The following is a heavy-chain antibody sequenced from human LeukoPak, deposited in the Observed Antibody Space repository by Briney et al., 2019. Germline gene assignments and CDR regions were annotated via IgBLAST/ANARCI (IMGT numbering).Heavy chain of an antibody. D-gene: IGHD1-26*01. Sequence: GGSLRLSCAASGFTVSSNYMSWVRQAPGKGLEWASVIYSGGSTYYADSVKGRFTISRDNSKNTLYLQMNSLRAEDTAVYYCARVASGSYYYPLDYWGQGTLVTVSS. CDR2: IYSGGST. J-gene: IGHJ4*02. CDR3: ARVASGSYYYPLDY. CDR1: GFTVSSNY. V-gene: IGHV3-53*01.